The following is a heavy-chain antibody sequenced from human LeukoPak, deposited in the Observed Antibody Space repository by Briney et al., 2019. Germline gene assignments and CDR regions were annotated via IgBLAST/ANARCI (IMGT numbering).Heavy chain of an antibody. CDR1: GYTFIDYY. J-gene: IGHJ4*02. V-gene: IGHV1-2*02. D-gene: IGHD3-22*01. CDR3: ARGFGDYHDXTGYSGLDY. Sequence: ASVKVSCKASGYTFIDYYVQWVRQAPGQGPEWMGWINPKSGAAMYAQKFQDRGTMTKDTSISTAYMELSSLKSDDTAVYYCARGFGDYHDXTGYSGLDYWGQGSLVTVSS. CDR2: INPKSGAA.